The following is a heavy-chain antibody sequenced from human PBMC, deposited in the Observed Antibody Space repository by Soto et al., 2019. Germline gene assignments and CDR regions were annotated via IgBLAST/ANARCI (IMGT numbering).Heavy chain of an antibody. J-gene: IGHJ4*02. CDR3: ARDRNRYCSGGSCYSFDY. Sequence: QVQLVESGGGVVQPGRSLRLSCAASGFTFSSYGMHWVRQAPGKGLEWVAVIWYDGSNKYYADSVKGRFTISRDNSENTLYLQMNSLRAEDTAVYYCARDRNRYCSGGSCYSFDYWGQGTLVTVSS. D-gene: IGHD2-15*01. CDR2: IWYDGSNK. CDR1: GFTFSSYG. V-gene: IGHV3-33*01.